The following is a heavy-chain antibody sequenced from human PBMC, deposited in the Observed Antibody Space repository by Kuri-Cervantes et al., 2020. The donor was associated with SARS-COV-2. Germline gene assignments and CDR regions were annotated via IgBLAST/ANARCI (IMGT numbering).Heavy chain of an antibody. Sequence: SETLSLTCTVSGGFNSTYYWSWIRQPPGKGLEWIGYIKNSGITNYNPSLKSRITISVDTSKNQFSLKLSTVTAADTAVYYCAGQQLAFDYWGQGTLVTVSS. J-gene: IGHJ4*02. D-gene: IGHD5-24*01. CDR2: IKNSGIT. CDR1: GGFNSTYY. CDR3: AGQQLAFDY. V-gene: IGHV4-59*08.